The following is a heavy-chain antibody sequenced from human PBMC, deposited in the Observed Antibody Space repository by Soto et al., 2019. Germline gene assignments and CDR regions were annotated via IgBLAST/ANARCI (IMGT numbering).Heavy chain of an antibody. CDR3: ARSARVVTRDAFDI. D-gene: IGHD2-21*02. CDR2: IASDGTTK. Sequence: GGSLRLSCAASGFNFGTYALHWVRQAPGKGLQWVAVIASDGTTKYNTDSVRGRITISRDNSNSTLFLQMNSLRPEDTAVYFCARSARVVTRDAFDIWGQGTLVTVSS. V-gene: IGHV3-30-3*01. J-gene: IGHJ3*02. CDR1: GFNFGTYA.